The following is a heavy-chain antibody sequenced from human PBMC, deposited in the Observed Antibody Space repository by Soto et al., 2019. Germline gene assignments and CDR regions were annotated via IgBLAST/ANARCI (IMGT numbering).Heavy chain of an antibody. CDR2: ISYDGSNK. CDR1: GFTFSSYG. Sequence: QVQLVESGGGVVQPGRSLRLSCAASGFTFSSYGMHWVRQAPGKGLEWVAVISYDGSNKYYADSVKGRFTISRDNSKNTLYVQMNSLGAEDTAVYYCAKGGYCSGGSCYGKIDYWGQGTLVTVSS. J-gene: IGHJ4*02. CDR3: AKGGYCSGGSCYGKIDY. D-gene: IGHD2-15*01. V-gene: IGHV3-30*18.